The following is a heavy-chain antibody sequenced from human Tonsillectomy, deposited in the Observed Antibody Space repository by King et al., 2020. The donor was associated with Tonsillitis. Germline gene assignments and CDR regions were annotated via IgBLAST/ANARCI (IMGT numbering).Heavy chain of an antibody. Sequence: TLKESGPTLVKPTQTLTLTCTFSGFSPSTSGVGVGWIRQPPGKALEWLALIYWDDDKRYSPSLKSRLTITKDTSKNQVVLIMSNMDPVDTATYYCALLLGSSSWNQFDYWGQGTLVTVSS. V-gene: IGHV2-5*02. D-gene: IGHD6-13*01. CDR2: IYWDDDK. CDR1: GFSPSTSGVG. J-gene: IGHJ4*02. CDR3: ALLLGSSSWNQFDY.